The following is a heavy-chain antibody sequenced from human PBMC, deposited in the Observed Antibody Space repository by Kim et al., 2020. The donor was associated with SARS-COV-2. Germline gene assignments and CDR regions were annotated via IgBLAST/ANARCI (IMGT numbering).Heavy chain of an antibody. D-gene: IGHD2-15*01. J-gene: IGHJ3*01. CDR1: GGSISSSSYY. Sequence: SETLSLTYTVSGGSISSSSYYWGWIRQPPGKGLEWIGSIYYSGSTYYNPSLKSRVTISVDTSKIQFSLKLSSVTAADTAVYYCAREDIVVVVAASLHAFDLWGQGTMVTVS. CDR2: IYYSGST. V-gene: IGHV4-39*07. CDR3: AREDIVVVVAASLHAFDL.